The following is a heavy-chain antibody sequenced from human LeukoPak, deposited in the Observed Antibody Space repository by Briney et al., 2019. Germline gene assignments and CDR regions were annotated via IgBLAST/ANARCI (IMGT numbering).Heavy chain of an antibody. J-gene: IGHJ5*02. CDR3: ATLTAYSSESWFDP. D-gene: IGHD3-9*01. V-gene: IGHV4-59*01. CDR2: IYYTGST. CDR1: GGSISSYY. Sequence: PSETLSLTCTVSGGSISSYYWSWIRQPPGKGLEWIGYIYYTGSTNYNPSLKSRVTISVDTSKNQFSLKLSSVTAADTAVYYCATLTAYSSESWFDPWGQGILVTVSS.